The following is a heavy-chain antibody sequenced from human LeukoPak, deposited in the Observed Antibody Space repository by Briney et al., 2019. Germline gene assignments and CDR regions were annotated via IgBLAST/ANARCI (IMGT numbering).Heavy chain of an antibody. CDR1: GFIFSSYS. Sequence: GGSLRLSCAASGFIFSSYSMNWVRQAPGKGLEWISFISSVSSTIFYADSVKGRFNISRDNVKNSLYLQMNGLRAEDTAVYYCARLPLGAFGEVLNFDRWGQGALVIVSS. D-gene: IGHD3-10*01. CDR3: ARLPLGAFGEVLNFDR. V-gene: IGHV3-48*01. CDR2: ISSVSSTI. J-gene: IGHJ4*02.